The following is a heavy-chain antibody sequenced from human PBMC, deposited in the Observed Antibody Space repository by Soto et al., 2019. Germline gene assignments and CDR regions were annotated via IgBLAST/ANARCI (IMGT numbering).Heavy chain of an antibody. J-gene: IGHJ4*02. D-gene: IGHD2-2*02. V-gene: IGHV5-51*01. CDR3: ARRQYQLLYSYGYDY. Sequence: GESLKISCKGSGYSFTSYWIGWVRQMPGKGLEWMGIIYPGDSDTRYSPSFQGQVTISVDKSISTAYLQWSSLKASDTAMYYCARRQYQLLYSYGYDYWGQGTLVTVSS. CDR2: IYPGDSDT. CDR1: GYSFTSYW.